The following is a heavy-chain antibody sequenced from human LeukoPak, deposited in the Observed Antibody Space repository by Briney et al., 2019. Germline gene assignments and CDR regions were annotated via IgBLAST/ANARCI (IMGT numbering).Heavy chain of an antibody. V-gene: IGHV4-30-4*01. J-gene: IGHJ3*02. CDR2: IYYSGST. Sequence: SETLSLTCTVSGGSISSGDYYWSWIRQPPGKGLEWIGYIYYSGSTYYNPSLKSRVTISVDTSKNQFSLKLSSVTAADTAVYYCAREYYYGSGSLWDFDIWGQGTMVTVSS. CDR1: GGSISSGDYY. D-gene: IGHD3-10*01. CDR3: AREYYYGSGSLWDFDI.